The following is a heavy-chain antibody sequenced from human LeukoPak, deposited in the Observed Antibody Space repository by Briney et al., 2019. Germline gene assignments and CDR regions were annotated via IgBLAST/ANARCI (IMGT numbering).Heavy chain of an antibody. CDR1: GGTFSSYA. CDR2: IIPIFGTA. D-gene: IGHD3-9*01. V-gene: IGHV1-69*13. J-gene: IGHJ4*02. CDR3: ARDFYDFLTGYYIGY. Sequence: SVKVSCKASGGTFSSYAISWVRQAPGQGLEWMGGIIPIFGTANYAQKFQGRVTITADESTSTAYMELRSLRSDDTAVYYCARDFYDFLTGYYIGYWGQGTLVTVSS.